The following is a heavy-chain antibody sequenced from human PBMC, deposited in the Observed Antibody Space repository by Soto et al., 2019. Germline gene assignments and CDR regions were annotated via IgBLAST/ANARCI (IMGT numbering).Heavy chain of an antibody. CDR3: ARNYYDSSFWFDP. Sequence: SETLSLTCAVSGGSISSGGYSWSWIRQPPGKGLEWIGYIYHSGSTYYNPSLKSRVTISVDRSKNQFSLKLSSVTAADTAVYYCARNYYDSSFWFDPWGQGTLVTVS. CDR1: GGSISSGGYS. CDR2: IYHSGST. D-gene: IGHD3-22*01. V-gene: IGHV4-30-2*01. J-gene: IGHJ5*02.